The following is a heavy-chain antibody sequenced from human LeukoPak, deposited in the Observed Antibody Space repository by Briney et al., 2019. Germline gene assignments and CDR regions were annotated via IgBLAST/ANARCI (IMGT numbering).Heavy chain of an antibody. CDR1: GFTFSSYW. CDR2: INSDGSST. D-gene: IGHD5-18*01. J-gene: IGHJ4*02. Sequence: GGSLRLSCAASGFTFSSYWMHWVRQAPGKGLVWVSRINSDGSSTSYADSVKGRFTISRDNAKNTLYLRMNSLRAEDTAVYYCARSGGYSYGNFDYWGQGTLVTVSS. CDR3: ARSGGYSYGNFDY. V-gene: IGHV3-74*01.